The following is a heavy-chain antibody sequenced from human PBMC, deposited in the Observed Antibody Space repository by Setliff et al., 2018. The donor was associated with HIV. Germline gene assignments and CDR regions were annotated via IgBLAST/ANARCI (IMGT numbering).Heavy chain of an antibody. J-gene: IGHJ4*02. V-gene: IGHV3-23*01. D-gene: IGHD2-2*03. CDR2: ISPTGTGT. CDR1: GITFSGYS. Sequence: LSLSCAASGITFSGYSMSWVRQAPGKGLEWVSAISPTGTGTYYADSVRGRFTISRDNSKNTLYLQMNSLRPEDTAVYYCAKVDNGHCLSNSCRDFDYWGQGTLVTVSS. CDR3: AKVDNGHCLSNSCRDFDY.